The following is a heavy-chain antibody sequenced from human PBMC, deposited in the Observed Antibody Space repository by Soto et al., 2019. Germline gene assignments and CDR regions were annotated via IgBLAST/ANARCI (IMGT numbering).Heavy chain of an antibody. CDR1: GGCISSYD. CDR3: ARESIKQSITMTVVVDY. CDR2: IYTSGST. Sequence: ETLYLTGSVSGGCISSYDWIWIRHPAGTGLEWIGRIYTSGSTNYNPSLKSRVTMSVDTSKNQFSLKLSSVTAADTAVYYCARESIKQSITMTVVVDYWGQGTLVTVSS. V-gene: IGHV4-4*07. J-gene: IGHJ4*02. D-gene: IGHD3-22*01.